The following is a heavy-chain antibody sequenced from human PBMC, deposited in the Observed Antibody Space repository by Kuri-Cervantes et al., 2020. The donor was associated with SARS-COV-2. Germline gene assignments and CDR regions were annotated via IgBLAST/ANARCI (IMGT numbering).Heavy chain of an antibody. Sequence: GGSLRLSCAASGFTFSSYSMNWVRQAPEKGLEWVSSISSSSSYIYYADSVKGRFTISRDNAKNSLYLQMNSLRAEDTAVYYCASAKVSTNALIEFWGQGTLVTVSS. J-gene: IGHJ4*02. CDR2: ISSSSSYI. CDR1: GFTFSSYS. V-gene: IGHV3-21*01. D-gene: IGHD5/OR15-5a*01. CDR3: ASAKVSTNALIEF.